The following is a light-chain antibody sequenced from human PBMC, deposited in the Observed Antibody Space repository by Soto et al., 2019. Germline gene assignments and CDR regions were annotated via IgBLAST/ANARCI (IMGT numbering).Light chain of an antibody. V-gene: IGKV3-20*01. Sequence: EIVLTQSPGTLSLSPGERATLSCRASQSVSSSYLAWYQQKPGQAPRLHIYGASSRATGIPDRFSGSGSGTDFTLTISRLEPEAFAVYYCQQYGSSYTFGQGTKLEIK. CDR1: QSVSSSY. CDR2: GAS. CDR3: QQYGSSYT. J-gene: IGKJ2*01.